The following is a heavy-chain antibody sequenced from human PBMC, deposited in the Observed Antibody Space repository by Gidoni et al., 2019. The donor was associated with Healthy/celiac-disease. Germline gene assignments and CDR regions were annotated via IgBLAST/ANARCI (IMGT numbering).Heavy chain of an antibody. Sequence: QLQLQESGPGLVKPSETLSLTCTVSGGSISSSSYYWGWIRQPPGKGLEWIVITYYSGSTYYNPSLKSRVTISVDTSKNQFSLKLSSVTAADTAVYYCGVLRYFDWLLSASDYWGQGTLVTVSS. V-gene: IGHV4-39*01. J-gene: IGHJ4*02. D-gene: IGHD3-9*01. CDR2: TYYSGST. CDR3: GVLRYFDWLLSASDY. CDR1: GGSISSSSYY.